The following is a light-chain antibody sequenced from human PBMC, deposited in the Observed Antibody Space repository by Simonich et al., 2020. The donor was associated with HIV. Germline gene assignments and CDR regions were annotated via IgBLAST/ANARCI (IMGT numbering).Light chain of an antibody. V-gene: IGLV2-23*01. CDR2: EGS. J-gene: IGLJ2*01. Sequence: QSALTQPASVSGSPGQSITISCTGTSSDVGGYNLVSGYQQHPGKAPKLMIYEGSKRPSGVANRFSGSKSGNTASLTISGLQADDEADYYCCSYATSNTLVFGGGTKLTVL. CDR1: SSDVGGYNL. CDR3: CSYATSNTLV.